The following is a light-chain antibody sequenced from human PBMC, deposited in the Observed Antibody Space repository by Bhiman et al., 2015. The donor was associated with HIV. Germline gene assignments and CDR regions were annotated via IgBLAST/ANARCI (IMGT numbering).Light chain of an antibody. CDR1: SSNIGAGYD. Sequence: QSVLTQPPSVSGAPGQRVTISCTGSSSNIGAGYDVHWFQQLPKTAPKLLIYGNSNRPSGVPDRFSGSSSGNTASLTITGAQAEDEADYYCNSRDSSGNHVVFGGGTKLTVL. V-gene: IGLV1-40*01. J-gene: IGLJ2*01. CDR3: NSRDSSGNHVV. CDR2: GNS.